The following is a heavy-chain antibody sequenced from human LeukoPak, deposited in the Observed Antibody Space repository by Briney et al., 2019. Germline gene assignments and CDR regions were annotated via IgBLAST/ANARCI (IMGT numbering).Heavy chain of an antibody. CDR3: ARDPSSLRDSFDY. CDR2: IKEDGSEK. CDR1: GFSFSRYW. Sequence: RAGGSLRLSCAASGFSFSRYWMNWVRQAPGKGLEWVANIKEDGSEKYCVDSVKGRFTISRDNAKNSLYLQMNSLRAEDTAVYYCARDPSSLRDSFDYWGQGTLVTVSS. J-gene: IGHJ4*02. V-gene: IGHV3-7*01.